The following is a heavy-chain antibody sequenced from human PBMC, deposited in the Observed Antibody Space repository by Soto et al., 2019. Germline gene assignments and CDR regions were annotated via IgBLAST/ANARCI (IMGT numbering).Heavy chain of an antibody. CDR1: GYTFTGYG. J-gene: IGHJ3*01. CDR2: ISVFNGNT. V-gene: IGHV1-18*01. Sequence: QVQLVQSGAEVKKPGASVKVSCKTSGYTFTGYGINWVRQAPGHGLEWMGWISVFNGNTKYGQNIQDRVIMTTETSTSTADMELRSLRSDDAAVYFCGRDGSGGIIDSWGQGTMLIVSS. CDR3: GRDGSGGIIDS. D-gene: IGHD2-15*01.